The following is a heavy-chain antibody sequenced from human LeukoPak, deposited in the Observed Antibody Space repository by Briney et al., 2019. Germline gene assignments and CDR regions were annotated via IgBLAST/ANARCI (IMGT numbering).Heavy chain of an antibody. V-gene: IGHV1-18*01. CDR3: ARDHFYCGGDCYYYFDY. CDR1: GYTFTSYG. J-gene: IGHJ4*02. CDR2: ISAYNGNT. Sequence: GASVKVSCKASGYTFTSYGISWVRQAPGQGLEWMGWISAYNGNTNYAQKLQGRVTMTTDTSTSTAYMELRSLRSDDTAVYYCARDHFYCGGDCYYYFDYWGQGTLITVSS. D-gene: IGHD2-21*02.